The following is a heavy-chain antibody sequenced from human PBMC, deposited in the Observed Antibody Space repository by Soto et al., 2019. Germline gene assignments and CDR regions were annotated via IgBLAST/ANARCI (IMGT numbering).Heavy chain of an antibody. J-gene: IGHJ4*02. CDR1: GFTFSSYA. CDR3: ARVLAHAFDY. V-gene: IGHV3-23*01. CDR2: ISGSGSSI. Sequence: PGGSLSLSCAASGFTFSSYAMSWVRQAPGKGLEWVSAISGSGSSIYYADSVKGRFTISRDNAKNSLYLQMNSLRAEDTAVYYCARVLAHAFDYWGQGTLVTVSS.